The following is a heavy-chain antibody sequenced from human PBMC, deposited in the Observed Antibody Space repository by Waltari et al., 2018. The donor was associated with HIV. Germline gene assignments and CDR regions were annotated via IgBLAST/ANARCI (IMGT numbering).Heavy chain of an antibody. Sequence: EVQLVESGGGLVQPGGSLRLSCAASGFTFSSYDMHWVRQATGKVLEGVSAIGTAGDTYYPGSVKGRFTISRENAKNSLYLQMNSLRAGDTAVYYCAKFNGRGSYYDYWGQGTLVTVSS. CDR1: GFTFSSYD. V-gene: IGHV3-13*04. CDR2: IGTAGDT. D-gene: IGHD3-10*01. CDR3: AKFNGRGSYYDY. J-gene: IGHJ4*02.